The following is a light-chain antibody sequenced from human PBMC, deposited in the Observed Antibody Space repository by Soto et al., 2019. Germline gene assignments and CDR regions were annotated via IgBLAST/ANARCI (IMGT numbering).Light chain of an antibody. CDR1: SY. CDR2: ELT. Sequence: QSALTQPPSASGSPGQSVTISCTATSYVSWYQQHPGKAPRLIIYELTKRPSGVPDRFSGSTSGNTASLTVSGLQADDEADYYCASYAGNIRVFGGGTKLTVL. V-gene: IGLV2-8*01. J-gene: IGLJ3*02. CDR3: ASYAGNIRV.